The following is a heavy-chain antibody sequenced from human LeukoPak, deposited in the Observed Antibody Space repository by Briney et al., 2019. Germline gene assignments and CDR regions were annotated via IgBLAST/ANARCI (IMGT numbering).Heavy chain of an antibody. CDR2: MNPNSGNT. J-gene: IGHJ4*02. V-gene: IGHV1-8*01. D-gene: IGHD2-2*01. Sequence: ASVKVSCKASGYTFTSYDIHWVRQATGQGLEWMGWMNPNSGNTGYAQKFQGRVTMTRNTYISTAYMELSSLRSEDTAVYYCARALHCSSTSCYPEVGYWGQGTLVTVSS. CDR1: GYTFTSYD. CDR3: ARALHCSSTSCYPEVGY.